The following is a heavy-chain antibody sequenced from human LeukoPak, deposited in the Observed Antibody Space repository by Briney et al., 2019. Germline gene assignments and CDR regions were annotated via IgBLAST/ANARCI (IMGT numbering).Heavy chain of an antibody. CDR2: ISYDGSNK. Sequence: GRSLRLSCAASGFTFSSYAMHWVRQAPGKGLEWVAVISYDGSNKYYADSVKGRFTISRDNSKNTLYLQMNSLRAEDTAVYYCARGGYCSSTSCYTRYYFDYWGQGTLVTVSS. V-gene: IGHV3-30-3*01. D-gene: IGHD2-2*02. J-gene: IGHJ4*02. CDR3: ARGGYCSSTSCYTRYYFDY. CDR1: GFTFSSYA.